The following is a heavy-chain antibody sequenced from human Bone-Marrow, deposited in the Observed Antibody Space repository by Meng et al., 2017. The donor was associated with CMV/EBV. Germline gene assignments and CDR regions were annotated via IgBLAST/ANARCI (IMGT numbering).Heavy chain of an antibody. CDR1: GFTFSSYE. J-gene: IGHJ3*02. Sequence: GGSLRLSCAASGFTFSSYEMNWVRQAPGRGLEWVSYISVGGSTIYYTDSVKGRFTISRDNAKNSLYLQMNSLRAEDTAVYYCARGRIVDAVVVPAAIRENAFDIWGQGTMVTVSS. V-gene: IGHV3-48*03. D-gene: IGHD2-2*02. CDR3: ARGRIVDAVVVPAAIRENAFDI. CDR2: ISVGGSTI.